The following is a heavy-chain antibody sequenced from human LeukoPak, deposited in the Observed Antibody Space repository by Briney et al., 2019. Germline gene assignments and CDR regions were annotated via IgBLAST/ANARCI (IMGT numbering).Heavy chain of an antibody. CDR2: IYSGST. V-gene: IGHV3-53*01. D-gene: IGHD4/OR15-4a*01. Sequence: GGSLRLSCTVSGFTVSSNSMSWVRQAPGKGLEWVSFIYSGSTHYSDSVKGRFTISRDNPKNTLYLQMNSLSAEDTAVYYCARRAGAYSHPYDYWGQGTLVTVSS. J-gene: IGHJ4*02. CDR3: ARRAGAYSHPYDY. CDR1: GFTVSSNS.